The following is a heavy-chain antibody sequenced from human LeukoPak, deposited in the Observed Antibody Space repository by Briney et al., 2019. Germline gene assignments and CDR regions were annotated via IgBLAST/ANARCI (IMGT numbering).Heavy chain of an antibody. D-gene: IGHD3-3*01. CDR1: GGTFSSYA. CDR2: IIPIFGTA. J-gene: IGHJ6*02. V-gene: IGHV1-69*13. CDR3: ARDQDFWSGYYLNYGMDV. Sequence: SVKVSCTASGGTFSSYAISWVRQAPGQGLEWMGGIIPIFGTANYAQKFQGRVTITADESTSTAYMELSSLRSEDTAVYYCARDQDFWSGYYLNYGMDVWGQGTTVTVSS.